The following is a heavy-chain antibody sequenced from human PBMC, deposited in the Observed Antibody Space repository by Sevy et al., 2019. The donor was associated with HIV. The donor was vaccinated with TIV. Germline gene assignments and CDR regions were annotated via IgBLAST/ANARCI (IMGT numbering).Heavy chain of an antibody. CDR2: FDPEDGET. CDR3: ATTKDYYESSGCPFDY. J-gene: IGHJ4*02. D-gene: IGHD3-22*01. CDR1: GYTLTKLS. Sequence: ASGKVSCKVSGYTLTKLSMHWVRQAPGKGLEWMGSFDPEDGETLYAQSLQGRITMTEDTSTDTAYMELNSLRSEDTAVYYCATTKDYYESSGCPFDYWGQGTLVTVSS. V-gene: IGHV1-24*01.